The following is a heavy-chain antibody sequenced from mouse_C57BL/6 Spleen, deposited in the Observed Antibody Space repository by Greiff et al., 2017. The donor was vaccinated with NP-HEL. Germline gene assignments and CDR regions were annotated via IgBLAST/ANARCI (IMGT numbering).Heavy chain of an antibody. CDR3: AKNFGSYWYFDV. J-gene: IGHJ1*03. CDR1: GFSLTSYG. Sequence: VMLVESGPGLVQPSQSLSITCTVSGFSLTSYGVHWVRQRPGKGLEWLGVIWSGGSTDYNAAFISRLSISKDNSKSQVFFKMNSLQADDTAIYYCAKNFGSYWYFDVWGTGTTVTVSS. V-gene: IGHV2-4*01. CDR2: IWSGGST.